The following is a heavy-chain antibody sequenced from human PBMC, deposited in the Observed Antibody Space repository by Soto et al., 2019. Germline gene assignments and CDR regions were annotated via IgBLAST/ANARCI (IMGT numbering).Heavy chain of an antibody. CDR2: IYSGGNT. V-gene: IGHV3-53*01. Sequence: EVQLVESGGGLIQPGGSLRLSCAASGFSVSSNYMSWVRQAPGKGLEWVSVIYSGGNTHYADSVKGRFTISRDNSKNTLYLQMNILRAEDTALYYCARDSTWIPYYHYGMEVWGQGTTVTVSS. D-gene: IGHD5-18*01. CDR3: ARDSTWIPYYHYGMEV. CDR1: GFSVSSNY. J-gene: IGHJ6*02.